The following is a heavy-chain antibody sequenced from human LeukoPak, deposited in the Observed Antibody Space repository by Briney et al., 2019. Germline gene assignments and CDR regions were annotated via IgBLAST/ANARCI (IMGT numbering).Heavy chain of an antibody. V-gene: IGHV3-21*01. J-gene: IGHJ4*02. CDR1: GFTFSSYS. Sequence: GGSLRLSCAASGFTFSSYSMNWVRQAPGKGLEWVSSISSSSSYIYYADSVKGRFTTSRDNAKNSLYLQMNSLRAEDTAVYYCARAVAGDFDYWGQGTLVTVSS. D-gene: IGHD6-19*01. CDR2: ISSSSSYI. CDR3: ARAVAGDFDY.